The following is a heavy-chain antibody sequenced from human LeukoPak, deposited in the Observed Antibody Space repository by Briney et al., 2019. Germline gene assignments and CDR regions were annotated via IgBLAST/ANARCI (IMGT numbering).Heavy chain of an antibody. CDR1: GFTFSSYE. Sequence: GGSLRLSCAASGFTFSSYEMNWVRQAPGKGLEWVSYISSSGSTIYYADSVKGRFTISRDNAKNSLYLQMNSLRAEDAAVYYCARPLMYYYGSETYFWFDPWGQGTLVTVSS. V-gene: IGHV3-48*03. CDR2: ISSSGSTI. D-gene: IGHD3-10*01. J-gene: IGHJ5*02. CDR3: ARPLMYYYGSETYFWFDP.